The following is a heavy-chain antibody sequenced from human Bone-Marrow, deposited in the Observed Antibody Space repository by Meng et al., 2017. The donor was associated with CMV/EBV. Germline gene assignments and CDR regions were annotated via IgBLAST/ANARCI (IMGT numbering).Heavy chain of an antibody. CDR2: MNPNNGNT. CDR1: GYTFTSYE. CDR3: ARGVCSSTVCKFYYYGMDV. D-gene: IGHD2-2*01. Sequence: ASVKVSCKASGYTFTSYEINWVRQAAGQGLEWMGWMNPNNGNTGYAQKFQGRVTITRNTSIRTAHMELSSLTSEDTAVYYCARGVCSSTVCKFYYYGMDVWGQGTTVTVSS. V-gene: IGHV1-8*03. J-gene: IGHJ6*02.